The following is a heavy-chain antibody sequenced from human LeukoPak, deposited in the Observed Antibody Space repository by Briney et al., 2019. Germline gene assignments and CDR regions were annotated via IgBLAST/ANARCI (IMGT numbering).Heavy chain of an antibody. J-gene: IGHJ6*03. CDR1: GYTFSVYF. V-gene: IGHV1-46*01. CDR3: AASGFGFGELPSYFYYYMDV. CDR2: IYPSGGRT. Sequence: GASVKVSCKASGYTFSVYFINWVRQAPGQGLEWMGIIYPSGGRTNYAQKFQGRVTITRDMSTGTAYMELSSLRSEDTAVYYCAASGFGFGELPSYFYYYMDVWGKGTTVTISS. D-gene: IGHD3-10*01.